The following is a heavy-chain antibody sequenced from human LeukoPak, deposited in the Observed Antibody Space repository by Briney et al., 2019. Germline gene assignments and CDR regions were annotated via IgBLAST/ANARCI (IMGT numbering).Heavy chain of an antibody. Sequence: PGGSLRLSCAASGFTFSSYAMSWVRQAPGKGLEWVSAISGSGGSTYYADSVKGRFTISRDNSKNTLYLQMNSLRAEDTAVYYCAEEDYYDSSGYSGYWGQGTLVTVSS. V-gene: IGHV3-23*01. CDR2: ISGSGGST. CDR3: AEEDYYDSSGYSGY. J-gene: IGHJ4*02. CDR1: GFTFSSYA. D-gene: IGHD3-22*01.